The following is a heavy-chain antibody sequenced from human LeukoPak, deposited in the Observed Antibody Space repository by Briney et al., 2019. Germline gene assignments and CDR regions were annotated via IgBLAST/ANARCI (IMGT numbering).Heavy chain of an antibody. Sequence: SETLSLTCTVSGGSISSYYWSWIRQPPGKGLEWIGYIYYSGSTNYNPSLKSRVAISVDTSKNQFSLKLSSVTAADTAVYYCARDSLGSSGGYNWFDPWGQGTLVTVSS. J-gene: IGHJ5*02. CDR3: ARDSLGSSGGYNWFDP. CDR2: IYYSGST. CDR1: GGSISSYY. V-gene: IGHV4-59*01. D-gene: IGHD6-19*01.